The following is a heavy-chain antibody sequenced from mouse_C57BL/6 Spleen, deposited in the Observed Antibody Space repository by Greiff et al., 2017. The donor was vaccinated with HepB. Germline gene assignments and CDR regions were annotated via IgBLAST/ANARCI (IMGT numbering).Heavy chain of an antibody. CDR3: ARNPIYYGNYYAMDY. D-gene: IGHD2-1*01. V-gene: IGHV2-2*01. CDR2: RWSGGST. J-gene: IGHJ4*01. CDR1: GFSLTSYG. Sequence: QVQLKESGPGLVQPSQSLSITCTVSGFSLTSYGVHWVRQSPGKGLEWLGVRWSGGSTDYNAAFISRLSISKDNSKSQVFFKMNSLQADDTAIYYCARNPIYYGNYYAMDYWGQGTSVTVSS.